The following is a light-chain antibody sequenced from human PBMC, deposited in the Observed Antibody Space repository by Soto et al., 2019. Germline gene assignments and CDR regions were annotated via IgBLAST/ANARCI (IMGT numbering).Light chain of an antibody. CDR1: QSVSSD. J-gene: IGKJ5*01. Sequence: EIVMTQSPATLSVSPGERATLSCRASQSVSSDLAWYHQKPGQAPRLLIYDAYNRATGIPPRFSGSGSGTDFTLTISSLEPEDSAVYYCQQRSNWLSITFGQGTRLEI. CDR3: QQRSNWLSIT. V-gene: IGKV3-11*01. CDR2: DAY.